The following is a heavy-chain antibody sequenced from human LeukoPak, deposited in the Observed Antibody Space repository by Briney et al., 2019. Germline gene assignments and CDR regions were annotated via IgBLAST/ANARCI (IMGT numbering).Heavy chain of an antibody. Sequence: GGSLGLSCAASGFTVSSNYMSWVRQAPGKGLEWVSVIYSGGSTYYADSVKGRFTISRDNSKNTLYLQMNSLRAEDTAVYYCLLQMTYGELSDPDFRGQGTLVTVSS. CDR1: GFTVSSNY. D-gene: IGHD3-16*02. J-gene: IGHJ4*02. V-gene: IGHV3-66*01. CDR2: IYSGGST. CDR3: LLQMTYGELSDPDF.